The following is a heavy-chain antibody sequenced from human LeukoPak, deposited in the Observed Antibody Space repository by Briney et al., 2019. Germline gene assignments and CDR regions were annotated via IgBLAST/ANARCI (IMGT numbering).Heavy chain of an antibody. V-gene: IGHV3-7*01. D-gene: IGHD6-19*01. CDR3: ARDQRNSSGWYGFYYYYYYMDV. Sequence: GGSLRLSCAASGFTFSSYWMSWVRQAPGKGLEWVANIKQDGSEKYYVDSVKGRFTISRDNAKNSLYLQMNSLRAEDTAAYYCARDQRNSSGWYGFYYYYYYMDVWGKGTTVTVSS. J-gene: IGHJ6*03. CDR1: GFTFSSYW. CDR2: IKQDGSEK.